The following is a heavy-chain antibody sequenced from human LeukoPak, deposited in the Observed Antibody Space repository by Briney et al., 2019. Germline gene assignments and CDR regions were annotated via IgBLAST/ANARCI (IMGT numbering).Heavy chain of an antibody. CDR2: IRYDGSNK. V-gene: IGHV3-30*02. CDR1: GFTFSSYG. CDR3: AKNSGYSYGSYFDY. J-gene: IGHJ4*02. Sequence: PGGSLRLSCAASGFTFSSYGMHWVRQAPGKGLEWVAFIRYDGSNKYYADSVKGRFTISGDNSKNTLYLQMNSLRAEDTAVCYCAKNSGYSYGSYFDYWGQGTLVTVSS. D-gene: IGHD5-18*01.